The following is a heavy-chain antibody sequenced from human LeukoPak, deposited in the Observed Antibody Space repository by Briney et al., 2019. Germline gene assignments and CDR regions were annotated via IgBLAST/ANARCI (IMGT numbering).Heavy chain of an antibody. CDR1: GGSISSYY. CDR3: ASSDTAITFDY. CDR2: IYYSGST. Sequence: PSETLSLTCTVSGGSISSYYWSWLRQPPGKGLEWIGYIYYSGSTNYNPSLKSRVTISVDTSKNQFSLKLSSVTAADTAVYYCASSDTAITFDYWGQGTLVTVSS. D-gene: IGHD5-18*01. V-gene: IGHV4-59*01. J-gene: IGHJ4*02.